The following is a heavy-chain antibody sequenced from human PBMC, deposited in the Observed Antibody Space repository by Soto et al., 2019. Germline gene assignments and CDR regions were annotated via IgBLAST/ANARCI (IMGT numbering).Heavy chain of an antibody. J-gene: IGHJ4*02. D-gene: IGHD3-3*01. V-gene: IGHV3-48*02. Sequence: EVQLVESGGGLVQPGGSLRLSCAASGFTLSSHSMNWVRQAPGKGLEWVSFITSSSSTIYYAASVKGRFTISRDNAKNSLYLQMNSLRDEDTAVYYCARDSKTWSGYPIDSWGQGTLVTVSS. CDR2: ITSSSSTI. CDR1: GFTLSSHS. CDR3: ARDSKTWSGYPIDS.